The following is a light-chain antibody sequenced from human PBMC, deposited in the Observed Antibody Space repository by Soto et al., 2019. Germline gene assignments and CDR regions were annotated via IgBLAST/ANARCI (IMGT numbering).Light chain of an antibody. Sequence: DIQMTQSPSSLSASVGDRVTITCRASQSISSYLNWYQQKPGKAPNLLIYDASSLQSGVPSRFSGSGSGTDFTLTISSLQPEDFATYYCQQSYSTPPGTFGQGTKLEIK. CDR2: DAS. J-gene: IGKJ2*01. CDR3: QQSYSTPPGT. V-gene: IGKV1-39*01. CDR1: QSISSY.